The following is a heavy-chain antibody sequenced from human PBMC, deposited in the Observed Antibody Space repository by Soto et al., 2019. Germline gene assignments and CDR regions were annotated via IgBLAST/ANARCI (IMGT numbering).Heavy chain of an antibody. CDR2: INPFDGSR. Sequence: ASVKASSKASGYIFTSYYIHWVRQAPGQGLEWMGWINPFDGSRMFAQSFQGRVTMTRDTSTSTVYMEVSSLRSEDTAVYYCSRVDPGETSPFDHWGQGTLVTVSS. J-gene: IGHJ4*02. CDR3: SRVDPGETSPFDH. CDR1: GYIFTSYY. V-gene: IGHV1-46*03. D-gene: IGHD3-10*01.